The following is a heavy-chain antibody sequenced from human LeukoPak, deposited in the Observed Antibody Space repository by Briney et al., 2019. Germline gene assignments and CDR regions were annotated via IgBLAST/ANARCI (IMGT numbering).Heavy chain of an antibody. CDR3: AKVTMVRGVTMDFQH. CDR2: ISYDGTNK. J-gene: IGHJ1*01. Sequence: PGGSLRLSCAASGFTFSSYAMHWVRQAPGKGLEWVALISYDGTNKYYADSVKGRFTISRDNSKNTMYLQMNNLRTEDTAVYYCAKVTMVRGVTMDFQHWGQGTLVTVSS. V-gene: IGHV3-30*04. CDR1: GFTFSSYA. D-gene: IGHD3-10*01.